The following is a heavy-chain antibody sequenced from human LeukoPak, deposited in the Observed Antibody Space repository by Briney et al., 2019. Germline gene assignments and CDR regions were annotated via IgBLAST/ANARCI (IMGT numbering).Heavy chain of an antibody. D-gene: IGHD2-15*01. V-gene: IGHV1-2*02. CDR3: ARERTLTSCYDY. J-gene: IGHJ4*02. CDR2: INPNSGGT. Sequence: ASVKVSCKASGYTFTGYYMHWVRQARGQGLEGMGWINPNSGGTNYAQKFQGRVTMTRDTSISTAYMELSRLRSDDTAVYYCARERTLTSCYDYWGQGTLVTVSS. CDR1: GYTFTGYY.